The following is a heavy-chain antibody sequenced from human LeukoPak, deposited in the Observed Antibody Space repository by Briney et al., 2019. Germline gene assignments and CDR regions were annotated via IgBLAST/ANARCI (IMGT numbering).Heavy chain of an antibody. CDR2: IKQDGSEK. D-gene: IGHD3-22*01. CDR1: GFTFRRYW. CDR3: ARDNYDSSRYYFD. J-gene: IGHJ4*01. Sequence: GGSLRLSCAASGFTFRRYWMSWARQASGKGLEWVANIKQDGSEKYYVDSVKGRFTISRDNAKNSLYLQMNSLRAEDTAVYYCARDNYDSSRYYFDWGHGTLVTVSS. V-gene: IGHV3-7*01.